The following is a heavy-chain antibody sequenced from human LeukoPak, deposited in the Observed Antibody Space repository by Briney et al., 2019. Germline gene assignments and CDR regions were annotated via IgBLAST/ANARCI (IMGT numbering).Heavy chain of an antibody. J-gene: IGHJ4*02. D-gene: IGHD6-6*01. CDR3: AKRQLLDY. CDR1: GFTFSSYA. CDR2: IIVSGGST. V-gene: IGHV3-23*01. Sequence: GGSLRLSCAVSGFTFSSYAMSWVRQAPGKGLEWVSTIIVSGGSTCYADSVKGRFTISRDNFKNTLYLQMNSLRAEDTAVYYCAKRQLLDYWGQGTLVTVSS.